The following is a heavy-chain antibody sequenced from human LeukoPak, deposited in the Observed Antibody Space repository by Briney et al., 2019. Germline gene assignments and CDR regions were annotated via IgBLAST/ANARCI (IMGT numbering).Heavy chain of an antibody. CDR3: ASTFEGYYYYYYMDV. Sequence: SVKVSCKASGGTFSSYAISLVRQAPGQGLEWMGGIIPIFGTANYAQKFQGRVTITADEATSTAYMELSSLRSEDTAVYYCASTFEGYYYYYYMDVWGKGTTVTVSS. D-gene: IGHD3-9*01. V-gene: IGHV1-69*13. CDR2: IIPIFGTA. CDR1: GGTFSSYA. J-gene: IGHJ6*03.